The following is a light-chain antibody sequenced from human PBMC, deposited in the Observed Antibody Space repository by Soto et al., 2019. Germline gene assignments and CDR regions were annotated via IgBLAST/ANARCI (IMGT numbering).Light chain of an antibody. CDR2: GAS. Sequence: EIVLTQSPGTLSLSPGERATLSCRASQSVSSSYLAWYQQKPGQAPRLLIYGASSRATGIPDRFSGSGSGTDFTITISRLEPEDFAVYYCQQYGRSPPWTFGQGTKVEIK. V-gene: IGKV3-20*01. J-gene: IGKJ1*01. CDR3: QQYGRSPPWT. CDR1: QSVSSSY.